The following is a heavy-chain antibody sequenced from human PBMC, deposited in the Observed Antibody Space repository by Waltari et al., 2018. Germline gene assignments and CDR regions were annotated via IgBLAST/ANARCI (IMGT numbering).Heavy chain of an antibody. J-gene: IGHJ4*02. CDR2: ISSSSSYI. D-gene: IGHD4-17*01. CDR3: ASGVTTSYFDY. V-gene: IGHV3-21*01. Sequence: EVQLVESGGGLVKPGGSLRLSCAASGFTFGSYSMNWVRQAPGKGLEWVSSISSSSSYIYYADSVKGRFTISRDNAKNSLYLQMNSLRAEDTAVYYCASGVTTSYFDYWGQGTLVTVSS. CDR1: GFTFGSYS.